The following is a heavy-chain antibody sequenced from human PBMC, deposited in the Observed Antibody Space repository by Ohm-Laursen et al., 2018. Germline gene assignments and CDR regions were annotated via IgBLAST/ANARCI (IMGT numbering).Heavy chain of an antibody. CDR3: ASLGGYDSSGYWSDVDY. CDR2: INPNSGGT. CDR1: GYTFTGYY. V-gene: IGHV1-2*02. J-gene: IGHJ4*02. Sequence: ASVKVSCKASGYTFTGYYMHWVRQAPGQGLEWMGWINPNSGGTGYAQKFQGRVTMTRDTSISTAYMEMSRLRSDDTAVYYCASLGGYDSSGYWSDVDYWGQGTLVTVSS. D-gene: IGHD3-22*01.